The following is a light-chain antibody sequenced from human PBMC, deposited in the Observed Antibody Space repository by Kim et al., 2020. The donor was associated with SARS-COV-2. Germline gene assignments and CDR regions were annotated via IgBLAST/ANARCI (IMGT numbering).Light chain of an antibody. Sequence: SYELTQPPSLSVAPGKTASFTCGGNNMRSKSVHWYQQKPGQAPVLAVNDDSDRPSGVPERFSGSNSGNTATLAISRVEAGDEADYYCQVCDSSSKHVVFGGGTQLTVL. CDR1: NMRSKS. V-gene: IGLV3-21*03. CDR2: DDS. CDR3: QVCDSSSKHVV. J-gene: IGLJ2*01.